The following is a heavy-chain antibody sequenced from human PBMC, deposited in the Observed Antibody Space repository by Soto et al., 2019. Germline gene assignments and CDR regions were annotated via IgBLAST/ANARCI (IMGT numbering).Heavy chain of an antibody. D-gene: IGHD6-13*01. CDR1: GFTFSNYA. CDR3: AKDREQQDYYYGMDV. CDR2: ISVSGGST. Sequence: DVQLLESGGGLVQPGGSLRLSCAASGFTFSNYAMSWVRQAPGKGLEWVSGISVSGGSTYYADSVKGRFTISRDNSKNTLYLQMNSLRAEDTAVHYCAKDREQQDYYYGMDVWGQGTTVTVSS. V-gene: IGHV3-23*01. J-gene: IGHJ6*02.